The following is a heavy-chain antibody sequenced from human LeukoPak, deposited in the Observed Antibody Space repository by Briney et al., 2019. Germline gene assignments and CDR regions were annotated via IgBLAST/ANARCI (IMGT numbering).Heavy chain of an antibody. V-gene: IGHV1-2*02. J-gene: IGHJ4*02. CDR2: INPNSGGT. Sequence: GASVKVSCKASGYTFTGYYMHWVRQAPGQALEWMGWINPNSGGTNYAQKSQGRVTMNRDTSISTAYMELSRLRSDDTAVYYCARVLTISDLYYWGQGTLVTVSS. CDR3: ARVLTISDLYY. CDR1: GYTFTGYY. D-gene: IGHD2-15*01.